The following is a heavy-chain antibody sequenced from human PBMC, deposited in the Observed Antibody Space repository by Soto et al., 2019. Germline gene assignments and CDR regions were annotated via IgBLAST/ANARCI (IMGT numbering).Heavy chain of an antibody. J-gene: IGHJ4*02. CDR1: GGSISSDSYC. V-gene: IGHV4-31*03. CDR2: IYYRGNA. D-gene: IGHD2-15*01. Sequence: SETLSLTCTVSGGSISSDSYCWTWIRQYPGKGLEWIGYIYYRGNAYYNPSLKSRVTISVDTSKNQFSLKLSSVTAADTAVYYCARQLGYCSGNSCFEIDYWGQGTLVTVSS. CDR3: ARQLGYCSGNSCFEIDY.